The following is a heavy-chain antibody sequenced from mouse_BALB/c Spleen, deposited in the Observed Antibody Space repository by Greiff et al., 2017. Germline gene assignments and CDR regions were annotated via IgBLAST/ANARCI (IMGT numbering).Heavy chain of an antibody. V-gene: IGHV1-87*01. J-gene: IGHJ2*01. CDR1: GYTFTSYW. D-gene: IGHD2-4*01. Sequence: VQLQQSGAELARPGASVKLSCKASGYTFTSYWMQWVKQRPGQGLEWIGAIYPGDGDTRYTQKFKGKATLTADKSSSTAYMQLSSLASEDSAVYYCARGVYDYGFDYWGQGTTLTVSS. CDR2: IYPGDGDT. CDR3: ARGVYDYGFDY.